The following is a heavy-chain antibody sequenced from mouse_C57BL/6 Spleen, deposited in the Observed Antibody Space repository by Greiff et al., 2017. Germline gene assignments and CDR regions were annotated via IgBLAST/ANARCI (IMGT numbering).Heavy chain of an antibody. V-gene: IGHV2-2*01. J-gene: IGHJ3*01. CDR1: GFSLTSYG. Sequence: QVQLQQSGPGLVQPSQSLSITCTVSGFSLTSYGVHWVRQSPGKGLEWLGVIWSGGSTDYNAAFISRLSISKDNSKSQVFFKMNSLQADDTAIYYCARKDWEGFAYWGQGTLVTVSA. CDR2: IWSGGST. D-gene: IGHD4-1*01. CDR3: ARKDWEGFAY.